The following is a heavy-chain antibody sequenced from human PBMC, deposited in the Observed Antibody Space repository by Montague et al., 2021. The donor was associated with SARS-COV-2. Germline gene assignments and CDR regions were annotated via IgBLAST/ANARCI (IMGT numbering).Heavy chain of an antibody. CDR3: ARAGSGSYSFYYYYGMDV. V-gene: IGHV4-59*08. Sequence: SETLSLTYTVSGGSISSYYWSWIRQPPGKGLEWIGYIYYSGSTNYNPSLKSRVTISADTSKNQFPLKLSSVTAADTAVYYCARAGSGSYSFYYYYGMDVWGQGTTVTVSS. D-gene: IGHD3-10*01. J-gene: IGHJ6*02. CDR1: GGSISSYY. CDR2: IYYSGST.